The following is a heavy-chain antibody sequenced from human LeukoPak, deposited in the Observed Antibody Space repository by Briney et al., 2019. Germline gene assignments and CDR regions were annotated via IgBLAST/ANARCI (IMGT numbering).Heavy chain of an antibody. CDR2: IKQDGSEK. V-gene: IGHV3-7*03. J-gene: IGHJ5*02. CDR3: ARGIAAAGRNWFDP. Sequence: AGGSLRLSCAASGFTFSSYWMSWVRQVPGEGLEWVANIKQDGSEKYYVDSVKGRFTISRDNAKNSLYLQMNRLRAEDTAVYYCARGIAAAGRNWFDPWGQGTLVTVSS. CDR1: GFTFSSYW. D-gene: IGHD6-13*01.